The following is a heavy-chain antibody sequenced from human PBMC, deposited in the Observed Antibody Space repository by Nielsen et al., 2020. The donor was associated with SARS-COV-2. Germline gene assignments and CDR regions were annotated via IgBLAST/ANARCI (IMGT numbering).Heavy chain of an antibody. CDR1: GASMSSGDYH. D-gene: IGHD6-19*01. CDR3: ARGIAVARDDAFDI. J-gene: IGHJ3*02. CDR2: ISHSGIT. Sequence: SETLSLTCTVSGASMSSGDYHWSWVRQTPGKGLEWLAFISHSGITYYNPSLKSRVTISVDASKNQFSLKLTSVTAADTAVYYCARGIAVARDDAFDIWGQGTMVTVSS. V-gene: IGHV4-30-4*02.